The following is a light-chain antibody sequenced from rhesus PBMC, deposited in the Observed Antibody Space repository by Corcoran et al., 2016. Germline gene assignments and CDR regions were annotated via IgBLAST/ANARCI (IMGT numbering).Light chain of an antibody. CDR3: QQYSSRPYS. V-gene: IGKV1-22*01. J-gene: IGKJ2*01. CDR2: KAS. Sequence: DIQMTQSPSSLSASVGDTVTITCRASQGISSWLAWYQQQPGKAPKLLIYKASSLQIGVPSRFSGSGSGTDFTLTISSLQSEDFATYYCQQYSSRPYSFGQGTKVEIK. CDR1: QGISSW.